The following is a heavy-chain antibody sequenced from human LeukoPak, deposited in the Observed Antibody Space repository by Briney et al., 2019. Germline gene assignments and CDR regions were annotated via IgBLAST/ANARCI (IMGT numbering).Heavy chain of an antibody. CDR1: GFTFSSYG. Sequence: GGSLRLSCAASGFTFSSYGMHWVRQAPGKGLEWVAVISYDGSNKYYADSVKGRFTISRDNSKNTLYLQMNSLRAEDTAVYYCAKAPAKKKYSSGWGYFDYWGQGTLVTVSS. CDR2: ISYDGSNK. D-gene: IGHD6-19*01. CDR3: AKAPAKKKYSSGWGYFDY. J-gene: IGHJ4*02. V-gene: IGHV3-30*18.